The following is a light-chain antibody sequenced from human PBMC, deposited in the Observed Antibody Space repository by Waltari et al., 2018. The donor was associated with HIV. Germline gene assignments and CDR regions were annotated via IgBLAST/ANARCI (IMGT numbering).Light chain of an antibody. V-gene: IGKV4-1*01. CDR2: WAS. CDR1: PSVLYSSNNKNY. CDR3: QQYYNTPYT. J-gene: IGKJ2*01. Sequence: DIVMTQSPDSLAVSLGERATLNCKSSPSVLYSSNNKNYLAWYQHKPGQPPKLLIYWASTREFGVPDRFSGSGSGTDFTLTISSLQAEDVAVYYCQQYYNTPYTFGQGTKLEIK.